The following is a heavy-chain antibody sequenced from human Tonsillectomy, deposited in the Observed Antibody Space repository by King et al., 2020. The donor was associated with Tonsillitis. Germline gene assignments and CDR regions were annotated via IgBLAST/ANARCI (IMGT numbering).Heavy chain of an antibody. CDR3: ARDHRGREMLSWFDP. D-gene: IGHD2-8*01. CDR1: GGTFSSYA. V-gene: IGHV4-4*07. J-gene: IGHJ5*02. Sequence: VQLVQSGAEVKRPGSSVKVSCKASGGTFSSYAISWVRQPAGKGLEWIGRIFADRTNYNPSLKSRVVMSLDTSKNQFSLKMTSVTAADTAVYYCARDHRGREMLSWFDPWGQGTLVTVSS. CDR2: IFADRT.